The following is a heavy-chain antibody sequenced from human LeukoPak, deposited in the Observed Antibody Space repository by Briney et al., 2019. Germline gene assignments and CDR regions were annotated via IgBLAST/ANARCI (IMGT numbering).Heavy chain of an antibody. Sequence: GGSLRLSCAASGFDFSNYWMYWVRQAPGKGLEWVANIKQDGSEKYYVDSVRGRFTISRDNAKNSLSLQMNSLRAENTAVYYCASNYGGWGQGTLVTVSS. J-gene: IGHJ4*02. V-gene: IGHV3-7*03. CDR3: ASNYGG. CDR1: GFDFSNYW. CDR2: IKQDGSEK. D-gene: IGHD4-11*01.